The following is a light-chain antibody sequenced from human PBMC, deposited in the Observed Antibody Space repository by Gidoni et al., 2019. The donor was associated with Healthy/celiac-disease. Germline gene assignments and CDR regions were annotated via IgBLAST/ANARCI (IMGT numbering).Light chain of an antibody. Sequence: IVMTQSPATLSVSPGERATLACRASQSVSSNLAWYQQKPGQAPRLLIYSASTRATVIPARFSGSGSGTEFTLTISSLQSEDFAVYYCQQYNNWPTWTFGQGTKVEIK. V-gene: IGKV3-15*01. CDR2: SAS. CDR3: QQYNNWPTWT. CDR1: QSVSSN. J-gene: IGKJ1*01.